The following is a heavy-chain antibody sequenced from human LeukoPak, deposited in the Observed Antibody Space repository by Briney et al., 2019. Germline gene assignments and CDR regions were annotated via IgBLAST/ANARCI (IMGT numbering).Heavy chain of an antibody. J-gene: IGHJ6*02. CDR1: GFTFSSYG. CDR3: AKATPLGWTMGPDYYGMDV. Sequence: GGSLRLSCAASGFTFSSYGMHWVRQAPGKGLEWVAVISYDGSNKYYADSVKGRFTISRDNSKNSLYLQMNSLRTEDTALYYCAKATPLGWTMGPDYYGMDVWGQGTTVTVSS. CDR2: ISYDGSNK. V-gene: IGHV3-30*18. D-gene: IGHD4/OR15-4a*01.